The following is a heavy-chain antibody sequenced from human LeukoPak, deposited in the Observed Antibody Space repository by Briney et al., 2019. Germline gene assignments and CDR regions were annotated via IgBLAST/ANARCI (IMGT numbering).Heavy chain of an antibody. V-gene: IGHV3-9*01. CDR1: GFTFEDYA. Sequence: AGGSLRLSCAASGFTFEDYAMLWVRQAPGKGLEWVSGISWNSGTIVYADSVRGRFTISRDNRQNSLYLQMNSLRVEDTAMYYCAKTIGYDSSGPADYWGLGTLVTVSS. J-gene: IGHJ4*02. CDR3: AKTIGYDSSGPADY. CDR2: ISWNSGTI. D-gene: IGHD3-22*01.